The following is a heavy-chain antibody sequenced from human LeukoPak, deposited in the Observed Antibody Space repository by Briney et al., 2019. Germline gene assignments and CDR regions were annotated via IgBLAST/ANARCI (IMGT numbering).Heavy chain of an antibody. CDR3: ARTRLLGYCTNGVCYRRWFDP. CDR1: GGSFSGYY. Sequence: SETLSLTCAVYGGSFSGYYWSWIRQPPGEGLEWIGEINHSGSTNYNPSLKSRVTISVDTSKNQFSLKLSSVTAADTAVYYCARTRLLGYCTNGVCYRRWFDPWGQGTLVTVSS. CDR2: INHSGST. V-gene: IGHV4-34*01. J-gene: IGHJ5*02. D-gene: IGHD2-8*01.